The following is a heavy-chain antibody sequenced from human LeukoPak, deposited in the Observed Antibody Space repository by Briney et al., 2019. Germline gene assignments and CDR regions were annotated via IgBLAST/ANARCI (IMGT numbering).Heavy chain of an antibody. CDR3: ASNSGYGNWFDP. V-gene: IGHV4-34*01. D-gene: IGHD5-12*01. Sequence: SETLSLTCAVYGGSFSGYYWSWIRQPPGKGLEWIGEINHSGSTNYDPSLKSRVTISVDTSKNQFSLKLSSVTAADTAVYYCASNSGYGNWFDPWGQGTLVTVSS. CDR2: INHSGST. CDR1: GGSFSGYY. J-gene: IGHJ5*02.